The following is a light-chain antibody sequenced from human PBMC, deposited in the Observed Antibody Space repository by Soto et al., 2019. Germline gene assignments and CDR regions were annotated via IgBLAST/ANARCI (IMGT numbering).Light chain of an antibody. CDR3: CSYAGRSTVV. V-gene: IGLV2-23*01. J-gene: IGLJ2*01. CDR1: SSDVGSYNL. Sequence: QSVLTQPASVSGSPGQSITISCTGTSSDVGSYNLVSWYQQHPGKAPKLMIYEGSKRPSGVSNRFSGSKSGNTASLTISGLQAEDEADYYCCSYAGRSTVVFGGGTQLTVL. CDR2: EGS.